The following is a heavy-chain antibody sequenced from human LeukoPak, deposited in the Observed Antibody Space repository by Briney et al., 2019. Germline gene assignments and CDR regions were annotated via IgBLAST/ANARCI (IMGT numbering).Heavy chain of an antibody. D-gene: IGHD3-10*01. CDR2: ISYDGSNK. CDR1: GFTFSSYG. J-gene: IGHJ4*02. V-gene: IGHV3-30*18. Sequence: GGCLRLSCAASGFTFSSYGMHWVRQAPGKGLEWVAVISYDGSNKYYADSVKGRFTISRDNSKNRLYLQINSLRVEDTAVYYCAKETASNFGGAVDYWGQGTRVTVSS. CDR3: AKETASNFGGAVDY.